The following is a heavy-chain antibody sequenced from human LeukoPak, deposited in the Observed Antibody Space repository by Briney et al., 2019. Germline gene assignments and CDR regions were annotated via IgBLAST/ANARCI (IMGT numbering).Heavy chain of an antibody. V-gene: IGHV1-46*01. J-gene: IGHJ4*02. Sequence: ASVKVSCKASGYTFTSYYMHWVRQAPGQGLEWMGIIDPSGGSTRYPQKFQGRVTMTGDTSTSTVYMELSSLRFEDTAVYYCARGSTYCSSISCPMVNCDYWGRGTLVTVSS. CDR1: GYTFTSYY. CDR2: IDPSGGST. D-gene: IGHD2-2*01. CDR3: ARGSTYCSSISCPMVNCDY.